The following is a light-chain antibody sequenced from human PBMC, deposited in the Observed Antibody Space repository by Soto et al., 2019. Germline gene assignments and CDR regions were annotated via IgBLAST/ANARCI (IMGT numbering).Light chain of an antibody. Sequence: QSVLTQPPSASGTPGQRVTISCSGSSSNIGSNAVNWYQHLPGTAPKLLIYSNDQRPSGVPDRFSGSKSGTSASLAISGLPSEYEADYYCAAWDISLYGPVFGGGTQLTVL. V-gene: IGLV1-44*01. J-gene: IGLJ7*01. CDR3: AAWDISLYGPV. CDR1: SSNIGSNA. CDR2: SND.